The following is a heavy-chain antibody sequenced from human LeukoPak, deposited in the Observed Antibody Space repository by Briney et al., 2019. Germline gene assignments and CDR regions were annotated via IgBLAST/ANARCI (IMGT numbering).Heavy chain of an antibody. Sequence: GGSLRLSCAASGFTLSNSAMSWVRQAPGKGLEWVSGFSGSGKTYYADSVKGRFTISRDTSKSTLYLQINSLRAEDTAVYYCAKAWWSTSSGGDSFGIWGQGTMVTVSS. CDR1: GFTLSNSA. D-gene: IGHD6-6*01. V-gene: IGHV3-23*01. CDR2: FSGSGKT. J-gene: IGHJ3*02. CDR3: AKAWWSTSSGGDSFGI.